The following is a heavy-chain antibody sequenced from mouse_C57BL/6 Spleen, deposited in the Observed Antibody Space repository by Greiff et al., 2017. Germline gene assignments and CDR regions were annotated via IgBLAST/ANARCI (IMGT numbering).Heavy chain of an antibody. CDR1: GYAFSSYW. J-gene: IGHJ4*01. D-gene: IGHD2-10*02. CDR2: IYPGDGDP. Sequence: LVESGAELVKPGASVKISCKASGYAFSSYWMNWVKQRPGKGLEWIGQIYPGDGDPNYNGKFKGKATLTADKSSSAAYMQLSSLTSEDSAVYFCARSGYGNLYAMDYWGQGTSVTVSS. V-gene: IGHV1-80*01. CDR3: ARSGYGNLYAMDY.